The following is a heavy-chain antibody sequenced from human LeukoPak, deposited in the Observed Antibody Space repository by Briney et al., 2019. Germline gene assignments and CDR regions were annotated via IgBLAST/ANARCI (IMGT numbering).Heavy chain of an antibody. CDR3: ARVFSGRVSVTTVTTRGYFDL. D-gene: IGHD4-17*01. CDR1: GGSFSGYY. Sequence: PSETLSLTCAVYGGSFSGYYWSWIRQPPGKGLEWIGKINHSGSTIYSPSLKSRVTISVVTSKNKFSLKLSSVTAADTAVYYCARVFSGRVSVTTVTTRGYFDLWGRGTLVTVSS. V-gene: IGHV4-34*01. J-gene: IGHJ2*01. CDR2: INHSGST.